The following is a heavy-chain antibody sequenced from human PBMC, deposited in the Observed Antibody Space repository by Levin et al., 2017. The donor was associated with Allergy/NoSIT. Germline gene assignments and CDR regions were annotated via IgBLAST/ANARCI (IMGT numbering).Heavy chain of an antibody. Sequence: SETLSLTCTVSGGSISSYYWSWIRQPAGKGLEWIGRIYTSGSTNYNPSLKSRVTMSVDTSKNQFSLKLSSVTAADTAVYYCARDKSMTTVTLGGLDVWGQGTTVTVSS. J-gene: IGHJ6*02. CDR3: ARDKSMTTVTLGGLDV. D-gene: IGHD4-17*01. CDR2: IYTSGST. CDR1: GGSISSYY. V-gene: IGHV4-4*07.